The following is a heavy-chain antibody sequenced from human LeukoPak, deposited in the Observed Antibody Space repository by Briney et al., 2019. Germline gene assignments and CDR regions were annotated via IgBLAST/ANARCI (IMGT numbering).Heavy chain of an antibody. V-gene: IGHV4-34*01. J-gene: IGHJ5*02. Sequence: PSETLSLTCAVYGGSFSGYYWSWIRQPPGKGLEWIGEINHSGSTNYNPSLKSRVTISVDTSKNQFSLKLSSVTAADTAVYYCARGGGRRYYYGSGTPNWFDPWGQGTLVTVSS. CDR2: INHSGST. CDR1: GGSFSGYY. D-gene: IGHD3-10*01. CDR3: ARGGGRRYYYGSGTPNWFDP.